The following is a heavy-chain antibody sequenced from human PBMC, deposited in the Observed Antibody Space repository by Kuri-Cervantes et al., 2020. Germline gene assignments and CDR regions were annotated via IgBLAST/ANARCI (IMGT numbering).Heavy chain of an antibody. CDR1: GYAFTSYD. D-gene: IGHD6-6*01. CDR3: ARDDVAVRPGWFDP. J-gene: IGHJ5*02. Sequence: ASVKVSCKASGYAFTSYDINWVRQAPGQGLEWMGWISAYNGNTNYAQKFQGRVTMTTDTSMSIAYMELRSLRSDDTAVYYCARDDVAVRPGWFDPWGQGTLVTVSS. CDR2: ISAYNGNT. V-gene: IGHV1-18*01.